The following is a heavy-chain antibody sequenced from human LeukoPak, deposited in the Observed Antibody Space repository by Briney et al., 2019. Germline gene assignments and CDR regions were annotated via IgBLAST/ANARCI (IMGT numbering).Heavy chain of an antibody. Sequence: ASVKVSCKASGYTFTSYAMNWVRRAPGQGLEWMGWINTNTGNPTYAQGFTGRFVFSLDTSVSTAYLQISSLKAEDTAVYYCARDWGPLGYCSSTSCPFDYWGQGTLVTVSS. CDR3: ARDWGPLGYCSSTSCPFDY. CDR1: GYTFTSYA. CDR2: INTNTGNP. D-gene: IGHD2-2*01. V-gene: IGHV7-4-1*02. J-gene: IGHJ4*02.